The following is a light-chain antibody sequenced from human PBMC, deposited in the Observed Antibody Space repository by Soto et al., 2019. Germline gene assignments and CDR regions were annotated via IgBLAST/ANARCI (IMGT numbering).Light chain of an antibody. J-gene: IGKJ5*01. CDR3: QQYSSSTIT. V-gene: IGKV3-20*01. Sequence: EIVLTQSPGTLSLSPGEGATLSCRASQSVSSKLAWYQQKPGQAPRIIIYGASTRATGIPARFSGGGSGTDGSLTISRLDKEDGAVYYCQQYSSSTITFGQGTRLEIK. CDR2: GAS. CDR1: QSVSSK.